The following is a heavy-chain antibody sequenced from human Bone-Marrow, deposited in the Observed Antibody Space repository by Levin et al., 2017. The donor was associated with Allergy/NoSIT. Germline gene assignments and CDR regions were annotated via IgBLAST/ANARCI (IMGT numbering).Heavy chain of an antibody. V-gene: IGHV3-30*04. CDR3: ARDPRDYYGSGSKYGMDG. J-gene: IGHJ6*02. Sequence: GGSLRLSCAASGFTFSSYAMHWVRQAPGKGLEWVAVISYDGSNKYYADSVKGRFTISRDNSKNTLYLQMNSLRAEDTAVYYCARDPRDYYGSGSKYGMDGWGQGTTVTVSS. CDR1: GFTFSSYA. D-gene: IGHD3-10*01. CDR2: ISYDGSNK.